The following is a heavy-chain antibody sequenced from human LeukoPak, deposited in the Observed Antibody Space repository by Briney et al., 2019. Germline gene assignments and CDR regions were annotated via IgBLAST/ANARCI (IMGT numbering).Heavy chain of an antibody. V-gene: IGHV3-30*18. CDR1: GFIFSNYG. D-gene: IGHD6-19*01. CDR2: ISYDGSNK. CDR3: AKDGGQWLSFDY. J-gene: IGHJ4*02. Sequence: PGRSLRLSCAASGFIFSNYGMHWVRQAPGKGLEWVAVISYDGSNKYYADSVKGRFTISRDNAKNSLYLQMNSLRAEDTALYYCAKDGGQWLSFDYWGQGTLVTVSS.